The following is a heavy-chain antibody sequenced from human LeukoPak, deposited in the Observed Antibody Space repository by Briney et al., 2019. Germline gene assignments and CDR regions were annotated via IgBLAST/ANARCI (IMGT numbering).Heavy chain of an antibody. CDR3: AKAACIAVAQDAFDI. V-gene: IGHV3-30*04. J-gene: IGHJ3*02. CDR2: IPYDGSNK. Sequence: HPGGSLRLSCTASGFTFSSYNMHWVRQAPGKGLEWVAVIPYDGSNKYYADSVKGRFTISRDNSKNTLYLQMNSLRAEDTAVYYCAKAACIAVAQDAFDIWGQGTMVTVSS. D-gene: IGHD6-19*01. CDR1: GFTFSSYN.